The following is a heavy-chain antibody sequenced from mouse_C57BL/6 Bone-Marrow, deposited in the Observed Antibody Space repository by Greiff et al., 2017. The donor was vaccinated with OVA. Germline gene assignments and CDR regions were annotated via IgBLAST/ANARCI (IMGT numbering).Heavy chain of an antibody. CDR1: GFTFSSYA. D-gene: IGHD1-1*01. J-gene: IGHJ4*01. CDR3: TREAHYYGSSRYAMDY. Sequence: EVKLMESGEGLVKPGGSLKLSCAASGFTFSSYAMSWVRQTPEKRLEWVAYISSGGDYIYYADTVKGRFTISRDNARNTLYLQMSSLKSEDTAMYYCTREAHYYGSSRYAMDYWGQGTSVTVSS. V-gene: IGHV5-9-1*02. CDR2: ISSGGDYI.